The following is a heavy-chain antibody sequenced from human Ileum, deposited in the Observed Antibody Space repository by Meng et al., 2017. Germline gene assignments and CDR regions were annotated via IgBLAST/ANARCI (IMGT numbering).Heavy chain of an antibody. V-gene: IGHV4-4*02. CDR1: SGSISSNTY. J-gene: IGHJ4*02. Sequence: VQLQGSGPGLVRPSGTLSLTCVVSSGSISSNTYWSWVRQPPGKGLEWIGQISHSGSAYYNPSLKSRVTMSVDKSKSQFSLMLTSVTAADTAIYYCARHGGYSQDFWGQGTLVTVSS. D-gene: IGHD4-23*01. CDR2: ISHSGSA. CDR3: ARHGGYSQDF.